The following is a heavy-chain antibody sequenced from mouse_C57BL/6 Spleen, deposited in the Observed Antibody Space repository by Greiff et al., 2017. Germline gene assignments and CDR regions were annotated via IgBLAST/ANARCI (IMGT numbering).Heavy chain of an antibody. V-gene: IGHV1-72*01. CDR2: IDPNSGGT. CDR3: ARKGTTVVADYYAMDY. Sequence: VQLQQPGAELVKPGASVKLSCKASGYTFTSYWMHWVKQRPGRGLEWIGRIDPNSGGTKYNEKFKSKATLTVDKPSSTAYMQLSSLTSEDYAVYYCARKGTTVVADYYAMDYWGQGTSGTVSS. J-gene: IGHJ4*01. D-gene: IGHD1-1*01. CDR1: GYTFTSYW.